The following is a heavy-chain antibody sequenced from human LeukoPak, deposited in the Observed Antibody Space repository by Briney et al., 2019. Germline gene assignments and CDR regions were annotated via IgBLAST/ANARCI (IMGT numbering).Heavy chain of an antibody. Sequence: PGGSLRLSCAASGFTFSSYGMHWVRQAPGKGLEWVAFIRYDGSNKYYADSVKGRFTISRDNSKSTLYLQMNSLRAEDTAVYCCAKDPLYDSSGYYYVYFQHWGQGTLVTVSS. CDR1: GFTFSSYG. V-gene: IGHV3-30*02. J-gene: IGHJ1*01. CDR3: AKDPLYDSSGYYYVYFQH. D-gene: IGHD3-22*01. CDR2: IRYDGSNK.